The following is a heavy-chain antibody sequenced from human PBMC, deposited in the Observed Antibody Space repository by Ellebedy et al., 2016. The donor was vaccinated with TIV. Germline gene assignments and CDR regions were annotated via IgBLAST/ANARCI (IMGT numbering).Heavy chain of an antibody. CDR3: ARTIAVATFDP. J-gene: IGHJ5*02. D-gene: IGHD6-19*01. V-gene: IGHV3-74*01. Sequence: GGSLRLSCAASGSTLNTYWMHWVRQAPGKGLVWVSSVNTDGSYTNYADSVKGRFTMSRDNAKNTVYLQMHSLRVEDTAVYHCARTIAVATFDPWGQGTLVTVSS. CDR1: GSTLNTYW. CDR2: VNTDGSYT.